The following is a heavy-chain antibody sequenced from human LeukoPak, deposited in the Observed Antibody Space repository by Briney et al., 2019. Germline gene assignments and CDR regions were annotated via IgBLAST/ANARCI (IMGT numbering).Heavy chain of an antibody. D-gene: IGHD5-12*01. V-gene: IGHV1-3*02. CDR1: GYTFTSYA. Sequence: ASVKVSCKASGYTFTSYAMHWVRQAPGQRLEWMGWSNAGNGNTKHSQEFQGRVTITRDTSASTAYMELSSLRSEDMAVYYCARARGVATWGGFDYWGQGTLVTVSS. J-gene: IGHJ4*02. CDR3: ARARGVATWGGFDY. CDR2: SNAGNGNT.